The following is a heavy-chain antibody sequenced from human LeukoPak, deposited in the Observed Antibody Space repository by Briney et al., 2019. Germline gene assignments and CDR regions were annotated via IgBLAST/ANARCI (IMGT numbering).Heavy chain of an antibody. CDR3: AGSRREYSSSPWYFDL. V-gene: IGHV4-59*08. J-gene: IGHJ2*01. CDR1: GGSISSYY. D-gene: IGHD6-6*01. Sequence: SETLSLTCTVSGGSISSYYWSWIRQPPGKGLEWIGYIYYSGSTNYNPSLKSRVTISVDTSKNQFSLKLSSVTAADTAVYYCAGSRREYSSSPWYFDLWGRGTLVTVSS. CDR2: IYYSGST.